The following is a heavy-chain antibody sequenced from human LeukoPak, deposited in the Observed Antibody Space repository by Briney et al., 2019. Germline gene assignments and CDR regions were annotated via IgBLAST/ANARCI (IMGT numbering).Heavy chain of an antibody. CDR2: ISSGGNTI. Sequence: GGSLRLSCAASGFTFSSYEMNWVRQAPGKGLEWVSYISSGGNTIYYADSVKGRFTISRDNAKNSLYLQMNSLRAEDTAVYYCARVATMVRVPLDALDIWGQGTMVSVSS. D-gene: IGHD3-10*01. J-gene: IGHJ3*02. CDR3: ARVATMVRVPLDALDI. CDR1: GFTFSSYE. V-gene: IGHV3-48*03.